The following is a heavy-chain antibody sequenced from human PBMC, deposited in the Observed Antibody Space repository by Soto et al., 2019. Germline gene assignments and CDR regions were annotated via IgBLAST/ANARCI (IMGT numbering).Heavy chain of an antibody. Sequence: QVQLVQSGAEVKKPGSSVQVSCKASGDTFSSYAISWVRQAPGQGLEWMGGIIPFFDTANYAQQFQGRVTITSDESTITAYMELSSLRSSDTAVDYGARHDCISSSCYYYYYYVRDVWGQGSTVTVSS. J-gene: IGHJ6*02. V-gene: IGHV1-69*05. CDR2: IIPFFDTA. CDR3: ARHDCISSSCYYYYYYVRDV. D-gene: IGHD2-2*01. CDR1: GDTFSSYA.